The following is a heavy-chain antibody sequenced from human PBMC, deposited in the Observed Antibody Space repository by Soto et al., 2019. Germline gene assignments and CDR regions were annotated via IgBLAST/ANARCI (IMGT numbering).Heavy chain of an antibody. V-gene: IGHV3-11*01. Sequence: GGSLRLSCAASGFTFSDYYMSWIRQAPGKGLEWVSYISSSGSTIYYADSVKGRLTISRDNSKNSLYLQMNSLRAEDTAVYYCASPYGAHPTPVKFWGQGTLVTVSS. J-gene: IGHJ4*02. D-gene: IGHD4-17*01. CDR3: ASPYGAHPTPVKF. CDR1: GFTFSDYY. CDR2: ISSSGSTI.